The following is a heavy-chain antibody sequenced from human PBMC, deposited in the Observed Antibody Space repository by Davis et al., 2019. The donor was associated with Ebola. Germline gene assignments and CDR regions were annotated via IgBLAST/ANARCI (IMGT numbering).Heavy chain of an antibody. V-gene: IGHV3-23*01. CDR1: GFTFASYA. CDR2: ISSSGGST. J-gene: IGHJ6*04. D-gene: IGHD5-18*01. Sequence: GGSLRLSCAASGFTFASYAMTWVRQAPGKGLEWVSTISSSGGSTYYAGSVKGRFTVSRDNSKKTMYLQMNSLRAEDTAVYYCAKEEDTAMELYYYYGMDVWGKGTTVTVSS. CDR3: AKEEDTAMELYYYYGMDV.